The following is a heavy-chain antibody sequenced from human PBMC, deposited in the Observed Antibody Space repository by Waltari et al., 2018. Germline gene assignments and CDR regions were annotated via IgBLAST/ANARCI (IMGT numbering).Heavy chain of an antibody. CDR3: AKDRSGSYYLGDS. J-gene: IGHJ4*02. CDR2: ISGSSVIT. Sequence: EVQILESGGGLVQPGGSLRLSCAASGFTFSAYTMNWVRQAPGKGLEWVSSISGSSVITYYADSVQGRFTISRDNSKNTMYLQMNSLRAEDSAVYYCAKDRSGSYYLGDSWGQGTLVTVSS. V-gene: IGHV3-23*01. D-gene: IGHD1-26*01. CDR1: GFTFSAYT.